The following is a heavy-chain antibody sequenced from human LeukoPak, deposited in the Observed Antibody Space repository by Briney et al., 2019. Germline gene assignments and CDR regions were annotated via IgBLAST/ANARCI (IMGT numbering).Heavy chain of an antibody. V-gene: IGHV1-2*02. CDR3: ARDSGDPSKNDFDY. Sequence: ASVKVSCKASGYTFTGCSMHWVRQAPGQGLEWMGWINPDSGGAIYSQKFQGRVTMTRDASISTAYMELSGLTSGDTAVYYCARDSGDPSKNDFDYWGQGTLVTVSS. CDR1: GYTFTGCS. CDR2: INPDSGGA. J-gene: IGHJ4*02. D-gene: IGHD3-10*01.